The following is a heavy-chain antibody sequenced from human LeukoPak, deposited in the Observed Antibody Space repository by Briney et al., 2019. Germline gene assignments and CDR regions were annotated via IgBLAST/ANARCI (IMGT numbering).Heavy chain of an antibody. J-gene: IGHJ4*02. D-gene: IGHD6-13*01. CDR2: IYYSGST. CDR1: GGSISSSSYY. Sequence: KPSETLSLTCTVSGGSISSSSYYWGWIRQPPGKGLEWIGSIYYSGSTYYNPSLKSRVAISVDTSKNQFSLKLSSVAAADTAVYYCANSVAAAARFDYWGQGTLVTVSS. V-gene: IGHV4-39*01. CDR3: ANSVAAAARFDY.